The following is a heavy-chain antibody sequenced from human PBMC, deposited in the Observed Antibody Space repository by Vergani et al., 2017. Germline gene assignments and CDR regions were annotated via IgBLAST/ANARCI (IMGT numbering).Heavy chain of an antibody. Sequence: EVQLVESGGGLVQPGGSLRLSCAASGFTFSSYSMNWVRPAPGKGLGWVSYISSSSSTIYYADSVKGRFTISRDNAKNSLYLQMNSLRAEDTAVYYCARDVGYCSSTSCSNWFDPWGQGTLVTVSS. D-gene: IGHD2-2*01. CDR2: ISSSSSTI. V-gene: IGHV3-48*04. CDR1: GFTFSSYS. J-gene: IGHJ5*02. CDR3: ARDVGYCSSTSCSNWFDP.